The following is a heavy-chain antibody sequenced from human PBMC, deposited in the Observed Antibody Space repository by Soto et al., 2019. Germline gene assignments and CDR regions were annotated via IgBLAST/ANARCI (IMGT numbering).Heavy chain of an antibody. CDR1: GFAFSSCG. J-gene: IGHJ6*02. Sequence: RPSCASCGFAFSSCGMHWVRQAPVNGLEWVAVISYDGSNKYYADSVKGRFTISRDNSKNTLYLQMNSLRAEDTAVYYCAKDNGGYDAYYYYYGMDVWGQGTTVTVSS. CDR2: ISYDGSNK. V-gene: IGHV3-30*18. CDR3: AKDNGGYDAYYYYYGMDV. D-gene: IGHD5-12*01.